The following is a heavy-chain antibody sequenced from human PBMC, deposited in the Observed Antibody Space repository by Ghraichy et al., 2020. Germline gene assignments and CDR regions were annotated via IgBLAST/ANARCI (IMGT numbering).Heavy chain of an antibody. CDR1: GGSIRDINSSWGTTYY. CDR2: VSNTGTT. Sequence: SQTLSLTCLVSGGSIRDINSSWGTTYYWAWIRQSPGKGLEWIATVSNTGTTYYNPSLKSRVTISVDTSKNQFSLKVKSMSAADTALYYCARLRGGDSRGYNYDFDTWGQGTLVTVSS. J-gene: IGHJ4*02. V-gene: IGHV4-39*01. D-gene: IGHD3-22*01. CDR3: ARLRGGDSRGYNYDFDT.